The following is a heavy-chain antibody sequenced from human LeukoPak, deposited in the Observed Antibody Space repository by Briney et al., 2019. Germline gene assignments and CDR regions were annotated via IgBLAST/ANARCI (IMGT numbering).Heavy chain of an antibody. CDR1: GYSISSGYY. CDR2: IYHSGDT. J-gene: IGHJ4*02. D-gene: IGHD2-15*01. Sequence: SETLSLTCAVSGYSISSGYYWGWIRQPPGKGLEWIGSIYHSGDTYYSPSLKSRITISIDTSENHFSLKVNSVTAADTAVYYCVRQGYCSGGTCYRYFDYWGQGTLVTVSS. CDR3: VRQGYCSGGTCYRYFDY. V-gene: IGHV4-38-2*01.